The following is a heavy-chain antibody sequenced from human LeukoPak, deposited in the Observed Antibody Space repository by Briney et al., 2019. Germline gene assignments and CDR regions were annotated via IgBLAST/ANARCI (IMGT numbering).Heavy chain of an antibody. CDR2: IIPIFGTA. Sequence: ASVKVSCKASGGTFSSYAISLVRQAPGQGLEWMGGIIPIFGTANYAQKFQGRVTITADESTSTAYMELSSLRSEDTAVYYCARDIYYDSSGYTWGQGTLVTVSS. D-gene: IGHD3-22*01. CDR3: ARDIYYDSSGYT. J-gene: IGHJ5*02. CDR1: GGTFSSYA. V-gene: IGHV1-69*13.